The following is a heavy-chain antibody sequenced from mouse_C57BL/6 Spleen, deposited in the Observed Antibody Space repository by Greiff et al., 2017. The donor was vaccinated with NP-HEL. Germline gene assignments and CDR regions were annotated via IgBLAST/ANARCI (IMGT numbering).Heavy chain of an antibody. Sequence: VKLQESGAELVRPGTSVKVSCKASGYAFTNYLIEWVKQRPGQGLEWIGVINPGSGGTNYNEKFKGKATLTADKSSSTAYMQLSSLTSEDSAVYFCARERDGLYAMDYWGQGTSVTVSS. D-gene: IGHD2-3*01. CDR2: INPGSGGT. V-gene: IGHV1-54*01. CDR3: ARERDGLYAMDY. CDR1: GYAFTNYL. J-gene: IGHJ4*01.